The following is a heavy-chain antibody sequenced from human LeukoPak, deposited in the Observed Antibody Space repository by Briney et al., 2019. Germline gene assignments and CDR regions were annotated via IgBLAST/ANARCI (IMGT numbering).Heavy chain of an antibody. CDR1: GGSISSSSYY. CDR2: IYYSGST. D-gene: IGHD6-19*01. V-gene: IGHV4-39*01. CDR3: ASLGSSGWTNYFDY. Sequence: PSETLSLTCTVSGGSISSSSYYWGWIRQPPGKGLEWIGSIYYSGSTYYNPSLKSRVTISVDTSKNQFSLKLSSVTAADTAVYYCASLGSSGWTNYFDYWGQGTLVTVSS. J-gene: IGHJ4*02.